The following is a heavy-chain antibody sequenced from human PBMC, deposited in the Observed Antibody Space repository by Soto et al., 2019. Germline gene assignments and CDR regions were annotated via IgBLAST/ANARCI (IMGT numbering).Heavy chain of an antibody. CDR2: ISYDAVNK. D-gene: IGHD3-22*01. Sequence: PGGSLRLSCAGSGFTFSNYGMHWVRQAPGKGLEWVAVISYDAVNKHYADSVKGRFTVSRDISVNTLYLQMNSLRVEDTAVYYCARGLYFYDNSGYLPFDYWGQGNLVTVSS. CDR1: GFTFSNYG. CDR3: ARGLYFYDNSGYLPFDY. V-gene: IGHV3-30*03. J-gene: IGHJ4*02.